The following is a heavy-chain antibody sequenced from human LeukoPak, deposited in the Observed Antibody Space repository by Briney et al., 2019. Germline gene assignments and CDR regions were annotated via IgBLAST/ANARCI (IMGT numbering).Heavy chain of an antibody. D-gene: IGHD1-26*01. J-gene: IGHJ4*02. V-gene: IGHV3-23*01. CDR2: ISGSGAST. CDR1: GFTFSSYS. Sequence: GGSLRLSCAASGFTFSSYSMDWVRQAPGKGLEWISGISGSGASTYYADSVTGRFTTSRDNSRNTLYLQMNSLRGDDTAVYYCAKDVGKWESLHFFDYWGQGTLVTVSS. CDR3: AKDVGKWESLHFFDY.